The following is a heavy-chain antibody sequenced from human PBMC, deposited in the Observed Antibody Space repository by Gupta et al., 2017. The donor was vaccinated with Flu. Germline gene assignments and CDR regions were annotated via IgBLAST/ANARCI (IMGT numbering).Heavy chain of an antibody. V-gene: IGHV5-51*01. CDR3: ARRFAMDG. Sequence: KSSCQGVGDKFSFTWISWVRQRPGKGPEWMGNIYPHDSDTTYSPSFRGQVTISADASINTVYLQWSSLKASDSATYFCARRFAMDGGGQGTAGIVSS. CDR1: GDKFSFTW. J-gene: IGHJ6*01. CDR2: IYPHDSDT. D-gene: IGHD3-16*01.